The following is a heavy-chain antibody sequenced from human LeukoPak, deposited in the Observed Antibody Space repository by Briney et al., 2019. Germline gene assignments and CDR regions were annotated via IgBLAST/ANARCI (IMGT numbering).Heavy chain of an antibody. V-gene: IGHV3-11*01. CDR1: GFTFNDYY. CDR3: STDPRLLTY. Sequence: PGGSLRLSCAASGFTFNDYYMSWLRQTPGKGLESLAYISPSSHDIYYADSVEGRFTISRDNARTSLYLQMNSLGPDDTALYYCSTDPRLLTYWGHGTLVTVSS. CDR2: ISPSSHDI. J-gene: IGHJ4*01. D-gene: IGHD2-8*01.